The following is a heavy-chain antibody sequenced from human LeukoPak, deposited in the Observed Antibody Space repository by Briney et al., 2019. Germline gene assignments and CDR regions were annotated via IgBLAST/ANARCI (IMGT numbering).Heavy chain of an antibody. D-gene: IGHD3-22*01. CDR2: IYYSGST. CDR1: GGSISSYC. J-gene: IGHJ4*02. CDR3: ARAEVLPDFFDSSGGFDY. Sequence: KSSETLSLTCTVSGGSISSYCWSWIRQPPGKGLEWIGYIYYSGSTNYNPSLKSRVTTSVDTSKNQFSLKLSSVTAADTAVYYCARAEVLPDFFDSSGGFDYWGQGTLVTVSS. V-gene: IGHV4-59*01.